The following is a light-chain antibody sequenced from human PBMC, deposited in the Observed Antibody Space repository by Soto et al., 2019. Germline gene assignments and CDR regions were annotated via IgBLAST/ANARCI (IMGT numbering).Light chain of an antibody. Sequence: ELLRTQSPATQSVSTGERATLSCRASQSVYNNLAWYQQKPGQAPRLLIYGASTRATGIPARFSGSGSGTEFTLTISCLQSEDFALYYCQQRSYWRISLAEGTRLDI. J-gene: IGKJ5*01. V-gene: IGKV3-15*01. CDR3: QQRSYWRIS. CDR1: QSVYNN. CDR2: GAS.